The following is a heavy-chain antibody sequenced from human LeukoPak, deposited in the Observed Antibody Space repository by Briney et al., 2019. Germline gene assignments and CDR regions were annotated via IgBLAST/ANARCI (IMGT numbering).Heavy chain of an antibody. CDR1: GGSVSSGDYY. D-gene: IGHD3-10*02. J-gene: IGHJ3*02. CDR3: ARLSSGSHGAFDI. CDR2: IYYSGST. Sequence: SQTLSLTCTVSGGSVSSGDYYWSWIRQPPGKGLEWIGYIYYSGSTYYNPSLKSRVTISVDTSKNQFSLKLSSVTAADTAVYYCARLSSGSHGAFDIWGQGTMVTVSS. V-gene: IGHV4-30-4*01.